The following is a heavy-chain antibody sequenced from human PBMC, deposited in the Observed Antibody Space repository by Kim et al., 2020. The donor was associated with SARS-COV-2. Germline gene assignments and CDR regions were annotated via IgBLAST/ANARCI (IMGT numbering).Heavy chain of an antibody. J-gene: IGHJ6*02. CDR2: ISSSSSYI. CDR1: GFTFSSYS. D-gene: IGHD3-16*01. CDR3: ARDILGGNYYYYGMDV. V-gene: IGHV3-21*01. Sequence: GGSLRLSCAASGFTFSSYSMNWVRQAPGKGLEWVSSISSSSSYIYYADSVKGRFTISRDNAKNSLYLQMNSLRAEDTAVYYCARDILGGNYYYYGMDVWGQGTTVTVSS.